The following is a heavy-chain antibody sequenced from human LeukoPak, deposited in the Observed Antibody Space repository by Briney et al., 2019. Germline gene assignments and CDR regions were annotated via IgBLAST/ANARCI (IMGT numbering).Heavy chain of an antibody. D-gene: IGHD3-3*01. J-gene: IGHJ4*02. Sequence: GGSLRLSCAASGFTFSSYWMHWVRQAPGKGLVWVSRINTDGSSTYYADSVKGRFTISRDNSKNTLYLQMNSLRAEDTAVYYCAKAPEYDFWSGYYVYFDYWGQGTLVTVSS. CDR3: AKAPEYDFWSGYYVYFDY. CDR2: INTDGSST. CDR1: GFTFSSYW. V-gene: IGHV3-74*01.